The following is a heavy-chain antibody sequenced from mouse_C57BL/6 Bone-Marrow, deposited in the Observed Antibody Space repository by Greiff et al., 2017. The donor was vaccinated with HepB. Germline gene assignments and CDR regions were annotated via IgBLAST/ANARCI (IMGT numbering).Heavy chain of an antibody. V-gene: IGHV5-12*01. D-gene: IGHD3-1*01. CDR1: GFTFSDYY. CDR3: ARPRASESYAMDY. J-gene: IGHJ4*01. Sequence: EVKVEESGGGLVQPGGSLKLSCAASGFTFSDYYMYWVRQTPEKRLEWVAYISNGGGSTYYPDTVKGRFTISRANAKNTLYLQMSRLKSEDTAMYYCARPRASESYAMDYWGQGTSVTVSS. CDR2: ISNGGGST.